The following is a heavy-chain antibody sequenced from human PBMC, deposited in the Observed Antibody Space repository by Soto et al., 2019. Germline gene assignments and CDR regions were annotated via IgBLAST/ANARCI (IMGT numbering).Heavy chain of an antibody. CDR3: AKVGGGSGAYLSQYYMDV. Sequence: EVQLLESGGDVVQPVESLRLSCTASEFTFSNSAMSWVRQAPGKRLEWVSAINSADDTYHADSVKGRFTISRDNSKNTVYLQMNSLRVEDTAVYYCAKVGGGSGAYLSQYYMDVWGKGTTVIVSS. CDR2: INSADDT. CDR1: EFTFSNSA. D-gene: IGHD3-10*01. J-gene: IGHJ6*03. V-gene: IGHV3-23*01.